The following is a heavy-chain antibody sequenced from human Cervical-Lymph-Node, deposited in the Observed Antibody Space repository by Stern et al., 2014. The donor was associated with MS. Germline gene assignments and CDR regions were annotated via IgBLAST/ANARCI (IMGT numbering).Heavy chain of an antibody. J-gene: IGHJ5*02. CDR3: ATTRWDLFTWNWFDP. CDR2: IHDSGST. V-gene: IGHV4-61*02. D-gene: IGHD1-26*01. Sequence: QVQLVESGPGLVKPSQTLSLTCTVSGGSISSSGYYWSWIRQPADKGLEWIGRIHDSGSTYYNPSLKSRVTISMDTAKNQFSLKLPSVTAADTAVYYRATTRWDLFTWNWFDPWGQGTLVTVSS. CDR1: GGSISSSGYY.